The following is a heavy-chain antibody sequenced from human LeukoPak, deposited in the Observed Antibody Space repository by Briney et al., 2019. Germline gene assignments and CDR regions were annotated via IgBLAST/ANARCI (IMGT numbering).Heavy chain of an antibody. CDR1: GYTFTGYY. J-gene: IGHJ4*02. CDR3: ATEYVRTHYFDW. D-gene: IGHD3-16*01. V-gene: IGHV1-2*02. Sequence: ASVKVSCKASGYTFTGYYMHWFRQAPGQGLEWMGWINPDNGGTIYAENFQGRVTMTRDTSTSTVYMDLSSLRSDDTAVYYCATEYVRTHYFDWWGQGTLVTVSS. CDR2: INPDNGGT.